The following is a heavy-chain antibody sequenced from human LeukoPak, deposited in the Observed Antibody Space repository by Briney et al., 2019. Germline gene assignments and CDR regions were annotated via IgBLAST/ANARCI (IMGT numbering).Heavy chain of an antibody. CDR3: ARGGSNFDISGDYFY. CDR1: GFTVGSNT. CDR2: IYSGGST. J-gene: IGHJ4*02. V-gene: IGHV3-66*01. Sequence: VGSLALSCAASGFTVGSNTMSWVRQAPGKGLEWVSIIYSGGSTSYAASLKGRFTISRDNSKNTLYLQMNSLRTEDTAVYYCARGGSNFDISGDYFYWGQGTLVTVSS. D-gene: IGHD3-22*01.